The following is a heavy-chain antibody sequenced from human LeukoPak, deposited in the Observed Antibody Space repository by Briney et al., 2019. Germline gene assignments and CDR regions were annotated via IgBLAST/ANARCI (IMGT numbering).Heavy chain of an antibody. Sequence: GGSLRLSCAASGFTFSSYEMNWVRQAPGKGLEWVSVLYSGGSTYYADSVKGRFTISSDNSKNTLYLQMNSLRAEDTAVYYCARVRGWKYFDYWGQGTLVTVSS. CDR2: LYSGGST. J-gene: IGHJ4*02. CDR3: ARVRGWKYFDY. CDR1: GFTFSSYE. D-gene: IGHD1-1*01. V-gene: IGHV3-66*01.